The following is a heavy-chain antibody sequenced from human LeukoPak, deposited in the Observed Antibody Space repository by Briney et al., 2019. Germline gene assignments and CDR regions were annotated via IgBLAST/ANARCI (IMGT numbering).Heavy chain of an antibody. D-gene: IGHD3-22*01. CDR3: AKAVKTYYYDSSGYYYLGDY. J-gene: IGHJ4*02. CDR1: GFTFSRYA. V-gene: IGHV3-30*04. Sequence: GGSLRLSCAASGFTFSRYAMHWVRQGPGKGLEWVAAISCDGSNKKYADSVKGRFTISRDNSKNTLYLQMNSLRAEDTAVYYCAKAVKTYYYDSSGYYYLGDYWGQGTLVTVSS. CDR2: ISCDGSNK.